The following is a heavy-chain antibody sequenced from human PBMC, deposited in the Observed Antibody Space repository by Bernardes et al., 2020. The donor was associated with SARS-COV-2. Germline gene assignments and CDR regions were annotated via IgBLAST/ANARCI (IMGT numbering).Heavy chain of an antibody. J-gene: IGHJ4*02. CDR1: GFSFRDYG. D-gene: IGHD6-19*01. V-gene: IGHV3-23*01. Sequence: GGSLRLSCAASGFSFRDYGMSWLRQSPGKGLEWVAGISAGGVDTYYLDSVKGRFTIFRDNSKNTLNLQMNSLRPEDTAVYYCARGVAAYFDNWGQGTLVTVSS. CDR3: ARGVAAYFDN. CDR2: ISAGGVDT.